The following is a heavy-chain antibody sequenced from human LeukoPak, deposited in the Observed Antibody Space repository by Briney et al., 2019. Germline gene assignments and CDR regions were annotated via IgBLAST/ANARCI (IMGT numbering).Heavy chain of an antibody. J-gene: IGHJ3*02. CDR2: VYYTGSS. V-gene: IGHV4-59*01. CDR3: AATGWELQVGAFDI. D-gene: IGHD1-26*01. CDR1: GDSISSSY. Sequence: SETLSLTCTVSGDSISSSYWSWIRQPPGKGLEWIGYVYYTGSSYYNPSLKSRATTSIDMSKNQFSLKLTSMTAADTAVYYCAATGWELQVGAFDIWGQGTMVTVSS.